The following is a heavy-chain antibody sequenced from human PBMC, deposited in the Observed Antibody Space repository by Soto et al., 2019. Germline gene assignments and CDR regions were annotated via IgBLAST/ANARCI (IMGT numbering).Heavy chain of an antibody. J-gene: IGHJ3*02. CDR1: GGSFSGYY. Sequence: QVQLQQWGAGLLKPSETLSLTCAVYGGSFSGYYWSWIRQPPGKGLEWIGEINHSGSTNYNPSLKSRVTISVDTPKNQYSLKLSPGTAADTAVYYCAREGVGLTVTLQTFDIWGQGTMVTVAS. CDR3: AREGVGLTVTLQTFDI. CDR2: INHSGST. D-gene: IGHD4-17*01. V-gene: IGHV4-34*01.